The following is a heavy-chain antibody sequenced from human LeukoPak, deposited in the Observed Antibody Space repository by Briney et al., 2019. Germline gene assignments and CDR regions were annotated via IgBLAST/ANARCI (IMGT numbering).Heavy chain of an antibody. CDR1: GFTFSSYG. D-gene: IGHD3-10*01. V-gene: IGHV3-30*18. J-gene: IGHJ4*02. CDR2: ISYDGSNK. CDR3: AKVGSSFPLWFGELDFDY. Sequence: GGSLRLSCAASGFTFSSYGMHWVRQAPGKGLEWVAVISYDGSNKYYADSVKGRFTISRDNSKNTLYLQMNSLRAEDTAVYYCAKVGSSFPLWFGELDFDYWGQGTLVTVSS.